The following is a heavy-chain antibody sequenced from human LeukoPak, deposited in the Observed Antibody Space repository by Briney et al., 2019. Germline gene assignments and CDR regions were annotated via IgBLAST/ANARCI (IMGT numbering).Heavy chain of an antibody. V-gene: IGHV4-59*01. J-gene: IGHJ4*02. CDR2: IYYSGST. Sequence: SETLSLTCTVSGGSISSYYWSWIRQPPGKGLEWIGYIYYSGSTNYNPSLKSRVTISVDTSKNQFSLKLSSVTAADTAVYFCARLSRRFNYYDSSGIDYWGQGTLVTVSS. CDR3: ARLSRRFNYYDSSGIDY. D-gene: IGHD3-22*01. CDR1: GGSISSYY.